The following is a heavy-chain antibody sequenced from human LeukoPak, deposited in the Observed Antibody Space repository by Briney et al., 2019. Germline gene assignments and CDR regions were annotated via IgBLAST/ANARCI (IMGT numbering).Heavy chain of an antibody. Sequence: SETLSLTCNISGDFISGYHWSWIRQPPGKGLEWIGYVYYTGSTNYNPSLKSRVTISVDTSKNQFSLKLSSVTAADTAVYYCARLTSTWWTFDDWGQGTLVTVSS. CDR1: GDFISGYH. V-gene: IGHV4-59*08. CDR3: ARLTSTWWTFDD. CDR2: VYYTGST. J-gene: IGHJ4*02. D-gene: IGHD2-2*01.